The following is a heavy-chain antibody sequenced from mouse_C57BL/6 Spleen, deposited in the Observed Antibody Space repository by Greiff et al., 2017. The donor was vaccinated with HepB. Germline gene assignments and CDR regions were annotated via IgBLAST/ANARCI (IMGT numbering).Heavy chain of an antibody. Sequence: VQLQQSDAELVKPGASVKISCKVSGYTFTDHTIHWMKQRPEQGLEWIGYIYPRDGSTKYNEKFKGKATLTADKSSSTAYMQRTSLTSEDSAVYYCARSKNYCSSYVLFDDWGTGTTVTVSS. CDR2: IYPRDGST. V-gene: IGHV1-78*01. CDR3: ARSKNYCSSYVLFDD. CDR1: GYTFTDHT. D-gene: IGHD1-1*01. J-gene: IGHJ1*03.